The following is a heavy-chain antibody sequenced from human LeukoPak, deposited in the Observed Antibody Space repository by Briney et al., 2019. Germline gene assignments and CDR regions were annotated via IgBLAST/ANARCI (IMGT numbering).Heavy chain of an antibody. V-gene: IGHV3-33*06. CDR2: IWSDGNTK. J-gene: IGHJ4*02. D-gene: IGHD2/OR15-2a*01. CDR1: GFTFRSYG. CDR3: AKQRRFREYFFDY. Sequence: GRSLRLSXEASGFTFRSYGMHWVRQAPGKELEWVEVIWSDGNTKYYADSVEGRFNISRDNSKNTLFLQMDSLRVEDTAVYFCAKQRRFREYFFDYWGQGTLVTVSS.